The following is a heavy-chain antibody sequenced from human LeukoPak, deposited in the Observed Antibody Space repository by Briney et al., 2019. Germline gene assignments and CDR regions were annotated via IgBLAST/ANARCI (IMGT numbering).Heavy chain of an antibody. V-gene: IGHV3-23*01. CDR1: GFTFSSYA. J-gene: IGHJ5*02. CDR3: AKDPYYCSSTSCYISTNWFDP. CDR2: ISGSGGST. D-gene: IGHD2-2*02. Sequence: PGGSLRLSCAASGFTFSSYAMSWVRQAPGKGLEWVSAISGSGGSTYYADSVKGRFTISRDNSKNTLYLQMNSLRAEDTAVYYCAKDPYYCSSTSCYISTNWFDPWGQETLVTVSS.